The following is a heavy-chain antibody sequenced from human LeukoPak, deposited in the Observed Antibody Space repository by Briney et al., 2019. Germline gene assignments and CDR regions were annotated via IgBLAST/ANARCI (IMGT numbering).Heavy chain of an antibody. CDR2: ISWNSGSI. Sequence: GGSLRLSCAASGFIFDDYAMHWVRQAPGKVLEWVSGISWNSGSIGYADSVKGRFTISRDNAKNSLYLQMNSLRVEDTALYYCAKEFRHYYGSGSYYHQGVDYWGQGTLVTVSS. D-gene: IGHD3-10*01. CDR3: AKEFRHYYGSGSYYHQGVDY. J-gene: IGHJ4*02. CDR1: GFIFDDYA. V-gene: IGHV3-9*01.